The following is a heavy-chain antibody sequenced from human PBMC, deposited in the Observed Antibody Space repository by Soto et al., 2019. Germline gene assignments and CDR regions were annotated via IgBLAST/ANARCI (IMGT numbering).Heavy chain of an antibody. J-gene: IGHJ4*02. CDR3: ARAGYSSSWTDY. D-gene: IGHD6-13*01. V-gene: IGHV1-69*02. Sequence: QVQLVQSGAEVKKPGSSVKVSCKASGGTFSSYTISWVRQAPGQGLEWMGRIIPVLGIANYAQKFQGRVTITADKSTSTAYMELSSLRSEDTAVYYCARAGYSSSWTDYWGQGTLVTVSS. CDR1: GGTFSSYT. CDR2: IIPVLGIA.